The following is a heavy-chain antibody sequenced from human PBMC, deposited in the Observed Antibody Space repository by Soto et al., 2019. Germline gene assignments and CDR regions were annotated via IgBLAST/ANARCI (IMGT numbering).Heavy chain of an antibody. CDR3: ARGVGSSPPRY. D-gene: IGHD1-26*01. CDR2: IYDSGSP. Sequence: PSETLALTCPISGRSISVYYWSWIRQPPGQALEWIGYIYDSGSPYYNPSLRSRVIISADTSKNQISLKLTSETAADTAVYYCARGVGSSPPRYWGRGTLVTVSS. V-gene: IGHV4-59*01. CDR1: GRSISVYY. J-gene: IGHJ4*02.